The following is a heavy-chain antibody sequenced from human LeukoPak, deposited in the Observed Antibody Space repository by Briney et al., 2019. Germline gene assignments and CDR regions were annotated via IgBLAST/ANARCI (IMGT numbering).Heavy chain of an antibody. CDR3: ARTQTYSTDY. CDR1: GFTFSSYA. CDR2: ISYDGSNK. V-gene: IGHV3-30-3*01. D-gene: IGHD2-21*01. J-gene: IGHJ4*02. Sequence: GGSLRLSCAASGFTFSSYAMHWVRQAPGKGLEWVAVISYDGSNKYYADSVKGRFTISRDNSKNTLYLQMSSLRAEDTAVYYCARTQTYSTDYWGQGTLVTVSS.